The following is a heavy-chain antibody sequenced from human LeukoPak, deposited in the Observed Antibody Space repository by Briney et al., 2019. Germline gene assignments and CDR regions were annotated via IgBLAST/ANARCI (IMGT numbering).Heavy chain of an antibody. Sequence: GGSLRLSCAASGFTFSNYWMHWVRQAPGKGLVWVSRINSDGSSTNYADSVKGRFTISRDNAKNTLYLQMNSLRAEDTAVYCCARGTPRDAFDIWGQGTMVTVSS. CDR3: ARGTPRDAFDI. CDR2: INSDGSST. J-gene: IGHJ3*02. CDR1: GFTFSNYW. V-gene: IGHV3-74*01.